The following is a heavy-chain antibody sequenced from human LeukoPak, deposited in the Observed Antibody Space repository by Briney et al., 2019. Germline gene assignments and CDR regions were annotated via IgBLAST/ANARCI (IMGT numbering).Heavy chain of an antibody. Sequence: SETLSLTCTVSGGSVSSGSYYWSWIRQPPGKGLEWIGHNYYSGSTNYNPSLKSRVTISVDTSKNQFSLKLSSVTAADTAVYYCARDVVDGDAFDIWGQGTMVTVSS. D-gene: IGHD2-15*01. CDR1: GGSVSSGSYY. CDR2: NYYSGST. J-gene: IGHJ3*02. V-gene: IGHV4-61*01. CDR3: ARDVVDGDAFDI.